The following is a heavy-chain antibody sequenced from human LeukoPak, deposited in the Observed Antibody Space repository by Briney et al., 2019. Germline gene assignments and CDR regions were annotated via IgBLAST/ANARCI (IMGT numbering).Heavy chain of an antibody. CDR2: IGTDGNT. CDR3: ARGGNRYWSGGSCYMFDY. D-gene: IGHD2-15*01. CDR1: GFTFSSYD. Sequence: GGSLRLSCAASGFTFSSYDMQSVRQATGKGPEWVSAIGTDGNTYYPGSVKGRFTISRENAKNSLYLQMNSLRAGDTAVYYGARGGNRYWSGGSCYMFDYWGQGTLVTVSS. V-gene: IGHV3-13*01. J-gene: IGHJ4*02.